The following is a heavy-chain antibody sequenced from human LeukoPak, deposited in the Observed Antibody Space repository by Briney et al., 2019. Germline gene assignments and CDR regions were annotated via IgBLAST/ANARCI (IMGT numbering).Heavy chain of an antibody. D-gene: IGHD3-10*01. CDR1: GGSISSSTYY. J-gene: IGHJ4*02. CDR3: ARQGVLWTPRD. Sequence: SETLSLTCIVSGGSISSSTYYWGWIRQPPGKGLEWIGSIYYSGSTYYNPSLKGRVAISVDTSKNQFSLKLGSVTAADTAVYYCARQGVLWTPRDWGQGALVTVSS. CDR2: IYYSGST. V-gene: IGHV4-39*01.